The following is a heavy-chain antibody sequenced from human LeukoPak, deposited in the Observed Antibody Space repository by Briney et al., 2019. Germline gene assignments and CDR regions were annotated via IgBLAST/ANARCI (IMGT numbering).Heavy chain of an antibody. Sequence: ASVKVSCKASGYTFTGYYMHWVRQAPGQGPEWMGWINPNSGGTNYAQKFQGRVTMTRDTSISTAYMELSRLRSDDTAVYYCARDSTYYCDSSGFRRWFDPWGQGTLVTVSS. CDR3: ARDSTYYCDSSGFRRWFDP. CDR1: GYTFTGYY. J-gene: IGHJ5*02. D-gene: IGHD3-22*01. CDR2: INPNSGGT. V-gene: IGHV1-2*02.